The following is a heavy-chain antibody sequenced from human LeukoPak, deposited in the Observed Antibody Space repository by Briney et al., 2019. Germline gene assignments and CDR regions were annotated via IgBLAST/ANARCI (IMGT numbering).Heavy chain of an antibody. CDR3: AAVTYYYCSGSYAYFDY. CDR1: GFTFTSSA. V-gene: IGHV1-58*02. D-gene: IGHD3-10*01. J-gene: IGHJ4*02. Sequence: VASVKVSCKASGFTFTSSAMQWVRQARGQRLEWIGWIVVGSGNTNYAQKFQERVTITRDMSTSTAYMELSSLRSEDTAVYYCAAVTYYYCSGSYAYFDYWGQGTLVTVSS. CDR2: IVVGSGNT.